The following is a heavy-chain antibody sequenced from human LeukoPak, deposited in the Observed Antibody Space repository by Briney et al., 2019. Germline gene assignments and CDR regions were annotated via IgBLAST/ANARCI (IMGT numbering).Heavy chain of an antibody. D-gene: IGHD2-2*01. J-gene: IGHJ6*03. Sequence: GASVKVSCKASGYTFTSYYMHWVRQAPGQGLEWMGIINPSGGSTSYAQKFQGRVTMTRDMSTSTVYMELSSLRAEDTALYYCAKGSSTSLYYMDVWGKGTTVTISS. V-gene: IGHV1-46*01. CDR3: AKGSSTSLYYMDV. CDR1: GYTFTSYY. CDR2: INPSGGST.